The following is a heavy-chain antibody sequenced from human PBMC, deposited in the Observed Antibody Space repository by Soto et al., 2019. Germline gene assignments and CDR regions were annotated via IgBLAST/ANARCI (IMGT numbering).Heavy chain of an antibody. V-gene: IGHV3-53*01. Sequence: EVQLVESGGGLIQPGESLRLSCAASGVTVSSNYMNWVRQAPGKGLEWVSVIYSAGNAYFADSVRGRFTISRDNSKNTVYLQMNSLRVEDTAVYYCASGHDYDSSGGYYFEYWGQGTLVSVSP. CDR1: GVTVSSNY. D-gene: IGHD3-22*01. J-gene: IGHJ4*02. CDR2: IYSAGNA. CDR3: ASGHDYDSSGGYYFEY.